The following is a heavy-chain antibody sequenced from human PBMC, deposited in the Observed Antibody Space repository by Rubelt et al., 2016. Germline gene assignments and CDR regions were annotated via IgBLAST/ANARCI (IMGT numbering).Heavy chain of an antibody. CDR1: GGSFSGHC. CDR3: ARGGYEAFWGT. D-gene: IGHD3-16*01. V-gene: IGHV4-34*01. J-gene: IGHJ1*01. CDR2: INYSGRT. Sequence: DQWGEGLLKASETLSLTCAAYGGSFSGHCWSWIRQTPGKGLEWIGEINYSGRTNYNPSFQSRVTISEDTSKNQFSLSWRSMTAADTGLYYCARGGYEAFWGTWGQGTLVTVSS.